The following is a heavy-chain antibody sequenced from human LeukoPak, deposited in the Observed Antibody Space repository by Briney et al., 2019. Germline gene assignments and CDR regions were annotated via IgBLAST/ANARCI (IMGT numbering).Heavy chain of an antibody. D-gene: IGHD3-10*01. CDR3: AKSKGYGLVDS. J-gene: IGHJ3*01. CDR1: GGSFSGYY. CDR2: INHGGNT. V-gene: IGHV4-34*01. Sequence: SETLSLTCAVYGGSFSGYYWSWIRQPPGKGLEWIGEINHGGNTNYNPFLKSRLPISVDTSKNQFSLKLTSVTAADTAVYYCAKSKGYGLVDSWGQGTMVTVSS.